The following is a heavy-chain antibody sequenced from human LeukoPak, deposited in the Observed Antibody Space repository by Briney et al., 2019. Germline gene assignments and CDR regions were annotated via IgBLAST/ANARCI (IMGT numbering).Heavy chain of an antibody. J-gene: IGHJ4*02. CDR2: ISYDGSNK. CDR3: AKTNMVRGVTGYYFDY. CDR1: GFTFSSYG. V-gene: IGHV3-30*18. Sequence: HSGGSLRLSCAAPGFTFSSYGMHWVRQAPGKGLEWVAVISYDGSNKYYADSVKGRFTISRDNSKNTLYLQMNSLRAEDTAVYYCAKTNMVRGVTGYYFDYWGQGTLVTVSS. D-gene: IGHD3-10*01.